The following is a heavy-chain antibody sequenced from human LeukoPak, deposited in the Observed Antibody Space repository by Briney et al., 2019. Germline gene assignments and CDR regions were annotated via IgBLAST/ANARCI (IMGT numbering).Heavy chain of an antibody. D-gene: IGHD3-16*01. CDR2: INPNSGGT. CDR3: ARASITLGYYFDY. V-gene: IGHV1-2*02. Sequence: ASVKVSCKASGYTFTGYYMHWVRQAPGQGLEWMGWINPNSGGTNYAQKFQGRVTMTRDTSISTAYMELSRLRSDDTAVYYCARASITLGYYFDYWGQGTLVTVSS. J-gene: IGHJ4*02. CDR1: GYTFTGYY.